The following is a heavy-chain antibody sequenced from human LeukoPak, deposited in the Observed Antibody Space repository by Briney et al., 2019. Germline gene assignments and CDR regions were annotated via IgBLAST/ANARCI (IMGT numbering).Heavy chain of an antibody. J-gene: IGHJ5*02. CDR1: GGSISSYY. D-gene: IGHD2-8*01. CDR3: ARATPGVFGWFDP. CDR2: IYCSGST. V-gene: IGHV4-59*01. Sequence: SETLSLTCTVSGGSISSYYWSWIRQPPGKGLEWIGYIYCSGSTNYNPSLKSRVTISVDTSKNQFSLKLSSVTAADTAVYYCARATPGVFGWFDPWGQGTLVTVSS.